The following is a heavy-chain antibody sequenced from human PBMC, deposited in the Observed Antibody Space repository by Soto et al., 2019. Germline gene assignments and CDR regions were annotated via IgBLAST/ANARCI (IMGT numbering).Heavy chain of an antibody. CDR2: ISHSQ. Sequence: GGSLRLSCAASGFTFSSYIMHWVRQSPGKGLEWVPVISHSQFYADSVKGRFTISRDNSKNTLYLQMNSLRTEDTALYYCAREKQDDVSGSSGAFDIWGQGTVVTVSS. J-gene: IGHJ3*02. V-gene: IGHV3-30-3*01. CDR3: AREKQDDVSGSSGAFDI. D-gene: IGHD3-22*01. CDR1: GFTFSSYI.